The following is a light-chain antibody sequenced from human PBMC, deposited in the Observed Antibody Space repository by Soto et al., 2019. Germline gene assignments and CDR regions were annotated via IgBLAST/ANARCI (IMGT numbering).Light chain of an antibody. J-gene: IGKJ1*01. CDR2: DAS. CDR1: QSISSW. CDR3: QQYYNYWT. Sequence: DIQMTQSPSSLSASVGERVTITCRASQSISSWLAWYQQKPGKAPKLLIYDASSLESGVPVRFSGGGSGTEFTLTISSLQRDDFATYYCQQYYNYWTFGQGTKVDIK. V-gene: IGKV1-5*01.